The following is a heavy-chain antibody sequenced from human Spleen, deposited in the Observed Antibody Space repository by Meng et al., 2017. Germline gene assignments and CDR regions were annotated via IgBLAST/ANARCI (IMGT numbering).Heavy chain of an antibody. CDR1: VGSFSDNY. CDR2: INHSGST. D-gene: IGHD4-11*01. J-gene: IGHJ4*02. V-gene: IGHV4-34*01. Sequence: GQLQLWCAGLLKPSATLPFTCVFAVGSFSDNYWSWIRQPPGKGLEWIGEINHSGSTNYNPSLESRATISVDTSQNNLSLKLSSVTAADSAVYYCARGPTTMAHDFDYWGQGTLVTVSS. CDR3: ARGPTTMAHDFDY.